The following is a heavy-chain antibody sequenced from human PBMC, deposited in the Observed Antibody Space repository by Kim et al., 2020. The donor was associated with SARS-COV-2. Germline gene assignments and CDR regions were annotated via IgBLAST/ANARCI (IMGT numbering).Heavy chain of an antibody. J-gene: IGHJ3*02. CDR1: GFTFSSYG. V-gene: IGHV3-33*08. CDR2: IWYDGSNK. D-gene: IGHD3-10*01. Sequence: GGSLRLSCAASGFTFSSYGRHWVRQAPGKGLEWVAVIWYDGSNKYYADSVKGRFTISRDNSKNTLYLQMNRLRAEDTAVYFCARDADSMDDAFDIWGQGTMVTVSS. CDR3: ARDADSMDDAFDI.